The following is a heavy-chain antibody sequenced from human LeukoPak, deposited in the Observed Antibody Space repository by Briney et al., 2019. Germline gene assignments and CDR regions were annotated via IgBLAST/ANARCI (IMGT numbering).Heavy chain of an antibody. J-gene: IGHJ4*02. CDR1: GFTFSNYA. V-gene: IGHV3-23*01. CDR2: ISGSGGST. D-gene: IGHD4/OR15-4a*01. Sequence: PGGSLSLSCAASGFTFSNYAMSWVRQAPGKGLEWVSAISGSGGSTYYADSVEGRFTISRDNSKNTLYLQMNSLRAEDTAVYYCAKATMVMTFDYWGQGTLVTVSS. CDR3: AKATMVMTFDY.